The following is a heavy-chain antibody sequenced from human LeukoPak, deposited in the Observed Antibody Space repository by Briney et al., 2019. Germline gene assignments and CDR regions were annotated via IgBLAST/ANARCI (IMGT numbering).Heavy chain of an antibody. D-gene: IGHD6-13*01. CDR3: ARDRKGYSSSWYNWFDP. CDR1: GGSISTYY. CDR2: IYTSGST. V-gene: IGHV4-4*07. Sequence: SETLSLTCTVSGGSISTYYWSWIRQPAGKGLEWIGRIYTSGSTNYNPSLKSRVTMSVDTSKNQFSLKLSSVTAADTAVYYCARDRKGYSSSWYNWFDPWGQGTLVTVSS. J-gene: IGHJ5*02.